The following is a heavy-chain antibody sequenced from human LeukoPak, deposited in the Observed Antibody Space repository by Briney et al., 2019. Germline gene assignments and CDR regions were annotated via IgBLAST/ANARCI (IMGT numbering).Heavy chain of an antibody. V-gene: IGHV3-21*01. CDR3: ARDYGDYVYFDY. Sequence: GGSLRLSCAASGFTFSSYSMNWVRQAPGKGLEWVSSISSSSSYIYYADSVKGRFTISRDNAKNSLYLQMNSLRAEDTAVYYCARDYGDYVYFDYWGQGTLVTVSS. D-gene: IGHD4-17*01. CDR1: GFTFSSYS. CDR2: ISSSSSYI. J-gene: IGHJ4*02.